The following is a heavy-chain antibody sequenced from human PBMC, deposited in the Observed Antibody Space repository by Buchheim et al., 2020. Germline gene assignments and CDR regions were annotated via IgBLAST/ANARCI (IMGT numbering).Heavy chain of an antibody. D-gene: IGHD3-22*01. CDR1: GFTFSSYA. Sequence: EVQLLESGGGLVQPGGSLRLSCAASGFTFSSYAMSWVRQAPGKGLEWVSAISGSGGSTYYAESVKGRFTISRDNSKNTLYLQMNSLRAEDTAVYYCAKDLPSGYLSMDYYYGMDVWGQGTT. V-gene: IGHV3-23*01. CDR3: AKDLPSGYLSMDYYYGMDV. J-gene: IGHJ6*02. CDR2: ISGSGGST.